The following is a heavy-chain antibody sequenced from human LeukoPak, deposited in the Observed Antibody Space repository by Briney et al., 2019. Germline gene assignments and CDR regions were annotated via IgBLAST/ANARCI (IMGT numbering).Heavy chain of an antibody. CDR2: INPSGGST. V-gene: IGHV1-46*01. J-gene: IGHJ3*02. D-gene: IGHD3-22*01. Sequence: ASVKVSCKASGYTFTSYYMHWVRQAPGQGLEWMGIINPSGGSTSYAQKFQGRVTMTRDMSTSTVYMELSSLRSEDTAVYYCARDMIVVVSTNDAFDIWGQGTMVTVSS. CDR1: GYTFTSYY. CDR3: ARDMIVVVSTNDAFDI.